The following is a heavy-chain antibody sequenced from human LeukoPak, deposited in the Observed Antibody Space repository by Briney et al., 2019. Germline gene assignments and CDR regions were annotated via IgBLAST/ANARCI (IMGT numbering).Heavy chain of an antibody. J-gene: IGHJ6*02. D-gene: IGHD1-26*01. Sequence: GGSLRLSCAASGFTFSSYAMHWVRQAPGKGLEYVSAISSNGGSTYYANSVKGRFTISRDNSKNTLCLQMGSLRAEDMAVYYCVRGEGATRHYYYYGMDVWGQGTTVTVSS. CDR1: GFTFSSYA. CDR3: VRGEGATRHYYYYGMDV. V-gene: IGHV3-64*01. CDR2: ISSNGGST.